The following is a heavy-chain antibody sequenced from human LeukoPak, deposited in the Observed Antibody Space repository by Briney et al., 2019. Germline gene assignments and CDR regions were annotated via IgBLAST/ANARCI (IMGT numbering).Heavy chain of an antibody. CDR1: GGSISSYY. J-gene: IGHJ2*01. D-gene: IGHD3-10*01. CDR2: IYYNGST. Sequence: SSETLSLTCTVSGGSISSYYWSWIRQPPGKGLEWIGYIYYNGSTNYNPSLKSRVTISVDTSKKQFSLKLNSVTAADTAVYYCARDLYASGNHRSYWYFDLWGRGTLVTVSS. V-gene: IGHV4-59*01. CDR3: ARDLYASGNHRSYWYFDL.